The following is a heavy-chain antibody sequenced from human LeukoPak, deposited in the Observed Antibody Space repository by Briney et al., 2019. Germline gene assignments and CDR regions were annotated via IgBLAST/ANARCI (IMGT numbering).Heavy chain of an antibody. CDR3: ARGFCRGESCYSGEYFQH. CDR1: GGSLNDYY. J-gene: IGHJ1*01. Sequence: ASETLSLTCGVHGGSLNDYYWSWIRQSPGKGLEWIGEITRNGSTTFNPSLESRLTISVDTSENQFSLKLTSVTAADASVYFCARGFCRGESCYSGEYFQHWGQGTLVTVSS. D-gene: IGHD2-15*01. V-gene: IGHV4-34*01. CDR2: ITRNGST.